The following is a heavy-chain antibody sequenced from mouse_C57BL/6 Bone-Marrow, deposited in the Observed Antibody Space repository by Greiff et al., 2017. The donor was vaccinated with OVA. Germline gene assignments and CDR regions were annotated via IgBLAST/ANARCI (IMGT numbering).Heavy chain of an antibody. J-gene: IGHJ3*01. CDR2: IYPGGGYT. D-gene: IGHD2-5*01. CDR3: ARGEYSNSFAY. CDR1: GYTFTNYW. V-gene: IGHV1-63*01. Sequence: QVQLKQSGAELVRPGTSVKMSCKASGYTFTNYWIGWAKQRPGHGLEWIGDIYPGGGYTNYNEKFKGKATLTADKSSSTAYMQFSSLTSEDSAIYYCARGEYSNSFAYWGQGTLVTVSA.